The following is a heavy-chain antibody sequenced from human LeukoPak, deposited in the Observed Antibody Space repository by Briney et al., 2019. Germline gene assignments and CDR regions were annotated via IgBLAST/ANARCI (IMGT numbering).Heavy chain of an antibody. Sequence: GSLRLSCAASGFTFSSYSMNWVRQAPGKGLEWIGSIYYSGSTYYNPSLKSRVTISVDTSKNQFSLKLSSVTAADTAVYYCARLPTMVRGVIKGYYFDYWGQGTLVTVSS. V-gene: IGHV4-39*01. J-gene: IGHJ4*02. CDR2: IYYSGST. CDR1: GFTFSSYSMN. D-gene: IGHD3-10*01. CDR3: ARLPTMVRGVIKGYYFDY.